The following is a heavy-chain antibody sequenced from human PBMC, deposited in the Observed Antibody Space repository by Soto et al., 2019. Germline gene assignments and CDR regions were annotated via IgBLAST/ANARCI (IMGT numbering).Heavy chain of an antibody. Sequence: VQSGGEVKKPGASVRVSCKASGYAFSCGFSWVRQAPGQGLEWMGWISASDGSTNSAQKFRGRISLTTDTSTNTAYLDLLSLTSDDTAVYFCATYYFGSGSYYRFDNWGQGTLVTVSS. J-gene: IGHJ4*02. CDR1: GYAFSCG. V-gene: IGHV1-18*01. CDR3: ATYYFGSGSYYRFDN. D-gene: IGHD3-10*01. CDR2: ISASDGST.